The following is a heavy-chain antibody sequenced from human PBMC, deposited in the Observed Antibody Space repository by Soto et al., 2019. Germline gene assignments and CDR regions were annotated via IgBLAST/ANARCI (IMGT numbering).Heavy chain of an antibody. J-gene: IGHJ6*02. V-gene: IGHV1-46*01. Sequence: ASVKVSCKASGYTFTSYYMHWVRQAPGQGLEWMGIINPSGGSTSYAQKFQGRVTMTRDTSTSTVYMELSSLRSEDTAVYYCASPLEYSSGWYGVDYYYGMDVWGQGTTVTVSS. D-gene: IGHD6-19*01. CDR2: INPSGGST. CDR1: GYTFTSYY. CDR3: ASPLEYSSGWYGVDYYYGMDV.